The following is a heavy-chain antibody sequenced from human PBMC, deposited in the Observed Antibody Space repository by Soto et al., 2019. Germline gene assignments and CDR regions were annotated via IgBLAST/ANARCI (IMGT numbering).Heavy chain of an antibody. D-gene: IGHD2-15*01. Sequence: ASVKASCKASGYTFTSYYMHSVRQAPGQGLEWMGIINPSGGSTSYAQKFQGRVTMTRDTSTSTVYMELSSLRSEDTAVYYCARVIADYYGMDVWGQGTTVTVSS. J-gene: IGHJ6*02. CDR3: ARVIADYYGMDV. CDR1: GYTFTSYY. CDR2: INPSGGST. V-gene: IGHV1-46*03.